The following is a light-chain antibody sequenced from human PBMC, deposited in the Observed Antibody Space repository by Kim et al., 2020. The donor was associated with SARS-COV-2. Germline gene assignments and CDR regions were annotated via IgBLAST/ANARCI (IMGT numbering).Light chain of an antibody. CDR3: QVWDTSSYHVV. CDR1: NMGSKA. V-gene: IGLV3-21*04. CDR2: YDS. J-gene: IGLJ2*01. Sequence: PGTTANLPCGGDNMGSKAVNWYRQKPGQAPVLVISYDSDRPSGIPQRFSGSNSGDAATLTISRVEAGDEADYYCQVWDTSSYHVVFGGGTQLTVL.